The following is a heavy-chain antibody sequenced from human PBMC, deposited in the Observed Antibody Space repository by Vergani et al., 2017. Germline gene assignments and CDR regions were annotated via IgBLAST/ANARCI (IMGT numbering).Heavy chain of an antibody. CDR2: IYPGDSDT. V-gene: IGHV5-51*01. CDR1: GYSFTSYW. CDR3: ARNLVGATSVRLVVGDGMDV. J-gene: IGHJ6*02. Sequence: EVQLVQSGAEVKKPGESLTISCKGSGYSFTSYWIGWVRQMPGKGLEWMGIIYPGDSDTRYSPSFQGQVTISADKSISTAYLQWSSLKASDTAMYYCARNLVGATSVRLVVGDGMDVWGQGTTVTVSS. D-gene: IGHD1-26*01.